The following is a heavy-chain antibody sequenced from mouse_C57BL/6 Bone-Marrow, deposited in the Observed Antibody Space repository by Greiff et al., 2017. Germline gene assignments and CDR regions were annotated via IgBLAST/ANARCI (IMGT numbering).Heavy chain of an antibody. D-gene: IGHD1-1*01. CDR2: ISSGGSYT. V-gene: IGHV5-6*02. Sequence: DVKLVESGGDLVKPGGSLKLSCAASGFTFSSYGMSWVRQTPDKRLEWVATISSGGSYTYYPDSVKGRFTISRDNAKNTLYLQMSSLKSEDTAMYYCARPYGSILAWFAYWGQGTLVTVSA. CDR1: GFTFSSYG. CDR3: ARPYGSILAWFAY. J-gene: IGHJ3*01.